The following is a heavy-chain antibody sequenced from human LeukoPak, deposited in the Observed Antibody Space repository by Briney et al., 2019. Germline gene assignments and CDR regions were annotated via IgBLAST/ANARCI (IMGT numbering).Heavy chain of an antibody. V-gene: IGHV4-34*01. CDR3: ARGLEYCSSTSCYPGNWFDP. CDR2: INHSGST. Sequence: PSETLSLTCAVYGGSFSGYYWSWIRQPPGKGLEWIGEINHSGSTNYNPSLKSRVTISVETSKNQFSLKLSSVTAADTAVYYCARGLEYCSSTSCYPGNWFDPWGQGTLVTVSS. CDR1: GGSFSGYY. D-gene: IGHD2-2*01. J-gene: IGHJ5*02.